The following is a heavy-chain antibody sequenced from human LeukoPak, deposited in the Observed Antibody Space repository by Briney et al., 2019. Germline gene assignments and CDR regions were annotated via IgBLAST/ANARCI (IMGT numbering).Heavy chain of an antibody. J-gene: IGHJ4*02. CDR1: GFTFSSYA. D-gene: IGHD3-10*01. Sequence: PGGSLRLSCAASGFTFSSYAMHWVRQARGKGLEGVAVISYDGSNKYYADSVKGRFTISRDNSKNTLYLQMNSLRAEDTAVYYCAELLWFGDPFDYWGQGTLVTVSS. V-gene: IGHV3-30*04. CDR2: ISYDGSNK. CDR3: AELLWFGDPFDY.